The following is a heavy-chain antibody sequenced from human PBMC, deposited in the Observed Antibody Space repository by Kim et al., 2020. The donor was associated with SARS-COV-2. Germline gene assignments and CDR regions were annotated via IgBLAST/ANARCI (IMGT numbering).Heavy chain of an antibody. V-gene: IGHV1-2*06. J-gene: IGHJ4*02. CDR1: GYTFTDYY. CDR2: ISPNSGGT. CDR3: ARAQFDILSGYAPPAY. D-gene: IGHD3-9*01. Sequence: ASVKVSCKASGYTFTDYYIHWVRQAPGQGLEWMGRISPNSGGTNYAQKSQGRVTLTRDTSISTAYMELTRLISDETAVYYCARAQFDILSGYAPPAYWGQGTLVTVSS.